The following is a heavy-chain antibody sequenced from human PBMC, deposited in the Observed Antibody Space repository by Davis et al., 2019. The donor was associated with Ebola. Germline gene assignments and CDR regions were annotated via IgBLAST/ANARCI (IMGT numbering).Heavy chain of an antibody. CDR3: TLLQEHL. Sequence: GESLKISCAASGLDVSHNYMSWVRQAPGQGLQWVSLIYTGGDTYYADSVKGRFTISRDNSKNTLYLQMNSLHQGPIGLPPGTLLQEHLWG. V-gene: IGHV3-53*01. CDR1: GLDVSHNY. J-gene: IGHJ6*01. CDR2: IYTGGDT.